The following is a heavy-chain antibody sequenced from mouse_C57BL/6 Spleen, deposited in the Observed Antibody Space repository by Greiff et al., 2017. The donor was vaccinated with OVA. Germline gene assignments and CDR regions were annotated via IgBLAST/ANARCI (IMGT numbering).Heavy chain of an antibody. CDR3: VRHGDYGQFAY. CDR1: GFSFNTYA. V-gene: IGHV10-1*01. CDR2: IRSKSNNYAT. J-gene: IGHJ3*01. Sequence: EVHLVESGGGLVQPKGSLKLSCAASGFSFNTYAMNWVRQAPGKGLEWVARIRSKSNNYATYYADSVKDRFTISRDDSESMLYLQMNNLKTEDTAMYYCVRHGDYGQFAYWGQGTLVTVSA. D-gene: IGHD2-4*01.